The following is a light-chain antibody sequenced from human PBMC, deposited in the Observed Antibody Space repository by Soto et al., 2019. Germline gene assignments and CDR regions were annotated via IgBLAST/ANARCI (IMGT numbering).Light chain of an antibody. CDR1: QSLSSNY. Sequence: EIVLTQSPGTLSLSPGDRATLSCRASQSLSSNYLAWYQQKPGQAPRLLIFGASRRATDVPDRFSGSGSGTDFALTITRLDSAYFAVYFCQQYDTFPRTFGQGTKVEIQ. CDR3: QQYDTFPRT. J-gene: IGKJ1*01. V-gene: IGKV3-20*01. CDR2: GAS.